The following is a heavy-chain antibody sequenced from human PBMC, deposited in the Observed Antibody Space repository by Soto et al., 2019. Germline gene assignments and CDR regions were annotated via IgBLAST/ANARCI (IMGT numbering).Heavy chain of an antibody. Sequence: ASVKVSCKASGYIFINYGISWMRQAPGQGLEWMGWISPHTSNTHYAQSLLGRVTVTRDTSTSTAYMELRGLRSDDTAVYYCARTGGDCTQGVCYDYWGQGTPVTVSS. CDR2: ISPHTSNT. J-gene: IGHJ4*02. V-gene: IGHV1-18*01. CDR3: ARTGGDCTQGVCYDY. CDR1: GYIFINYG. D-gene: IGHD2-8*01.